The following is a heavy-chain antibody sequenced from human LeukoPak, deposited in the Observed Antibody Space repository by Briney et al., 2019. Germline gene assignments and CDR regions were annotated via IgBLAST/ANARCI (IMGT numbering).Heavy chain of an antibody. CDR3: ARRPGGWSGYYINWFDP. CDR1: GYSISSGYY. J-gene: IGHJ5*02. Sequence: SETLSLTCAVSGYSISSGYYWGWIRQPPGKGLEWIGSIHHSGSTYHNPSLKSRVTISVDTSKNQFSLKLSSVTAADTAVYYCARRPGGWSGYYINWFDPWGQGTLVTVSS. D-gene: IGHD3-3*01. CDR2: IHHSGST. V-gene: IGHV4-38-2*01.